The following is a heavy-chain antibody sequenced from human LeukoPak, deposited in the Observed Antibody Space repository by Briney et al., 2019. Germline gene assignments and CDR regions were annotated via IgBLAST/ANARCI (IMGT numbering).Heavy chain of an antibody. D-gene: IGHD3-22*01. J-gene: IGHJ4*02. V-gene: IGHV4-4*02. CDR1: GGSISSSNW. CDR2: IYHSGST. CDR3: ARIKPHITMIRWAFNY. Sequence: SGTLSLTCAVSGGSISSSNWWSWVRQPPGKGLEWIGEIYHSGSTNYNPSLKSRVTISVDTSKNQFSLKLSSVTAADTAVYYCARIKPHITMIRWAFNYWGQGTLVTVSS.